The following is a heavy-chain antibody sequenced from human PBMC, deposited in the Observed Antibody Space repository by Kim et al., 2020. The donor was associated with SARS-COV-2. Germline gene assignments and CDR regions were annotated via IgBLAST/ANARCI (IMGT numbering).Heavy chain of an antibody. J-gene: IGHJ6*02. V-gene: IGHV1-2*06. CDR1: GYTFTGYY. CDR2: INPNSGGT. CDR3: ARGHQDYDFWSGEYYYYGMDV. D-gene: IGHD3-3*01. Sequence: ASVKVSCKASGYTFTGYYMHWVRQAPGQGLEWMGRINPNSGGTNYAQKFQGRVTMTRDTSISTAYMELSRLRSDDTAVYYCARGHQDYDFWSGEYYYYGMDVWGQGTTVTVSS.